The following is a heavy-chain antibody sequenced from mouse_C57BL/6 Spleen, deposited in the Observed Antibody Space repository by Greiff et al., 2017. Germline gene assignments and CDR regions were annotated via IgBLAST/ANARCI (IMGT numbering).Heavy chain of an antibody. D-gene: IGHD2-4*01. Sequence: QVQLQQPGAELVKPGASVKMSCKASGYTFTSYWITWVKQRPGQGLEWIGDIYPGSGSTNYNEKFKSKATLTVDTSSSTAYMQLSSLTSEDSAVYYCARGYDYDVYAMDYWGQGTSVTVSS. CDR1: GYTFTSYW. J-gene: IGHJ4*01. CDR2: IYPGSGST. V-gene: IGHV1-55*01. CDR3: ARGYDYDVYAMDY.